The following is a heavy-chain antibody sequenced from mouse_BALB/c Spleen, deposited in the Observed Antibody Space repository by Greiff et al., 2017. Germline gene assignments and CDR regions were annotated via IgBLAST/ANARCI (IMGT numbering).Heavy chain of an antibody. CDR2: INPSSGYT. J-gene: IGHJ2*01. CDR3: ARGGLTGPDY. V-gene: IGHV1-4*01. Sequence: LVESGAELARPGASVKMSCKASGYTFTSYTMHWVKQRPGQGLEWIGYINPSSGYTNYNQKFKDKATLTADKSSSTAYMQLSSLTSEDSAVYYCARGGLTGPDYWGQGTTLTVSS. CDR1: GYTFTSYT. D-gene: IGHD4-1*01.